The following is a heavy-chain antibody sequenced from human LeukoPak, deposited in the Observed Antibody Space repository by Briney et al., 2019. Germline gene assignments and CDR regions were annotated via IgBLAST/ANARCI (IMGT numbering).Heavy chain of an antibody. CDR2: INHSGST. CDR1: GGSFSGYY. D-gene: IGHD3-10*01. V-gene: IGHV4-34*01. J-gene: IGHJ4*02. Sequence: SSETLSLTCAVYGGSFSGYYWSWIRQPPGKGLEWIGEINHSGSTNYNPSLKSRVTTSVDTSKNQFSLKLSSLTAADTAVYYCARRVTMVRGVIIPRYDYWGQGTLVTVSS. CDR3: ARRVTMVRGVIIPRYDY.